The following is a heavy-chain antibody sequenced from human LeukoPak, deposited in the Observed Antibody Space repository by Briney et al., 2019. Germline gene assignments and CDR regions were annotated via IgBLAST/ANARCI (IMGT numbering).Heavy chain of an antibody. J-gene: IGHJ3*02. V-gene: IGHV4-59*11. Sequence: SETPSLTCTVSGGSISSHYWSWIRQPPGKGLEWIGYIYYSGSTNYNPSLKSRVTISVDTSKNQFSLKLSSVTAADTAVYYCARDSDYGDYREDDAFDIWGQGTMVTVSS. CDR1: GGSISSHY. CDR3: ARDSDYGDYREDDAFDI. D-gene: IGHD4-17*01. CDR2: IYYSGST.